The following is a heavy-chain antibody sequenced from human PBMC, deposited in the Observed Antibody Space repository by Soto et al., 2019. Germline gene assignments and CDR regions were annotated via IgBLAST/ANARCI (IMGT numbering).Heavy chain of an antibody. J-gene: IGHJ4*02. Sequence: QVQLVQSGAEVKKPGASVKVSCKASGYTFITYGVSWVRQAPGQGLDWLGWISTYNGNTRYAESLQGRVTMTTDTTTNTADMELRNLRSDDTAVYYCARGPTDYYDNSANYVLDYWGQGTLVTVSS. CDR3: ARGPTDYYDNSANYVLDY. CDR1: GYTFITYG. V-gene: IGHV1-18*01. D-gene: IGHD3-22*01. CDR2: ISTYNGNT.